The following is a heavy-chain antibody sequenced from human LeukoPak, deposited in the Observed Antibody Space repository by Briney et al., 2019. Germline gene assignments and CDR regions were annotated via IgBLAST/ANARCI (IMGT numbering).Heavy chain of an antibody. V-gene: IGHV3-23*01. CDR1: GFTLRNYW. J-gene: IGHJ3*02. CDR2: IGGGDGTT. CDR3: AKSRAGGRYDAFDI. D-gene: IGHD4-23*01. Sequence: GGSLRLSCAASGFTLRNYWMTWVRQAPGKGLEWVSAIGGGDGTTYYTNSVKGRFTISRDNSQKTLYLQMNSLRAEDTAVYYCAKSRAGGRYDAFDIWGQGTMVTVSS.